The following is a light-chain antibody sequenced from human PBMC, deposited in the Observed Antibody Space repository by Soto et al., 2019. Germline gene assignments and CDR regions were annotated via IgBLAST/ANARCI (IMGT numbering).Light chain of an antibody. CDR2: EGS. Sequence: QSALTQPASVSGSPGQSITISCTGTSSDVGSYNLVSWYQQHPGKAPKLMIYEGSKRPSGVSNRFSGSKSGNTASLTISGIQAEYEADYYCCSYAGSSTSVVFGGGTKVTVL. V-gene: IGLV2-23*01. J-gene: IGLJ2*01. CDR1: SSDVGSYNL. CDR3: CSYAGSSTSVV.